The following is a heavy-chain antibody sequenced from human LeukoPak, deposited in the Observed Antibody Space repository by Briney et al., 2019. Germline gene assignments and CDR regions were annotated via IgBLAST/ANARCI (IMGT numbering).Heavy chain of an antibody. D-gene: IGHD3-9*01. CDR2: INPSGGST. CDR3: ARAYDMIDY. Sequence: ASVKVSCKASGYTFTSYYMHWVQQAPGQGLEWMGIINPSGGSTSYAQKFQDRIAMTRDTSTSTVYMVLSSLRSEDTAVYYCARAYDMIDYWGQGTLVTVSS. J-gene: IGHJ4*02. CDR1: GYTFTSYY. V-gene: IGHV1-46*01.